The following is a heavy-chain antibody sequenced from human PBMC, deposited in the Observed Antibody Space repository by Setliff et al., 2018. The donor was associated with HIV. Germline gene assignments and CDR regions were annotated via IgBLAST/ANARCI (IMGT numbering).Heavy chain of an antibody. CDR3: ARVPYRSAWFSGGHDAFDI. Sequence: ASVKVSCKASGYSFARYGLSWVRQAPGQGLEWMGWISGFNGNTKYAQSFQDRVAMTTETATSTAYMEMRSLRSDDTAVYFCARVPYRSAWFSGGHDAFDIWGQGTMVPVSS. J-gene: IGHJ3*02. D-gene: IGHD6-19*01. CDR2: ISGFNGNT. CDR1: GYSFARYG. V-gene: IGHV1-18*01.